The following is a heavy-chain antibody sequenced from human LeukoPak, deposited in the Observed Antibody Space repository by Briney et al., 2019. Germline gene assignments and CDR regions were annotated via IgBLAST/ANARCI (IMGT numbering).Heavy chain of an antibody. D-gene: IGHD3-22*01. J-gene: IGHJ4*02. CDR2: IKYDGSDK. V-gene: IGHV3-7*03. Sequence: GGSLRLSCAASGFTFSNCWMSWVRQAPGKGLEWVANIKYDGSDKYYVDSVKGRFTISRDNAKNSLFLQMNDLRVEDTAVYYCARDPYDSSGGDRFDYWGQGTLVTVSS. CDR1: GFTFSNCW. CDR3: ARDPYDSSGGDRFDY.